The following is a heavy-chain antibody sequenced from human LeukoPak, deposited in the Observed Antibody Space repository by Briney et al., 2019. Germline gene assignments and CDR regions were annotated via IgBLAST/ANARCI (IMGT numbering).Heavy chain of an antibody. CDR2: FYTSGST. CDR3: ARDDYYDSSGYRNAFDI. J-gene: IGHJ3*02. D-gene: IGHD3-22*01. V-gene: IGHV4-4*07. CDR1: GGSIRSYY. Sequence: SETLSLTCTVSGGSIRSYYWSWIRQPAGKGLECIGGFYTSGSTNYNPSLKSRVTMSVDTSKNQFSLKLSSVTAADTAVYFCARDDYYDSSGYRNAFDIWGQGTVVTVSS.